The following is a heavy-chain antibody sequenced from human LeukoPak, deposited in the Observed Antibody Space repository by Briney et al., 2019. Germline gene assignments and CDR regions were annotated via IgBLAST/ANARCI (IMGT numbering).Heavy chain of an antibody. CDR2: IKQDGSEK. CDR3: ARSGSKNSSSWYDAFDI. D-gene: IGHD6-13*01. CDR1: GGSFSGYY. V-gene: IGHV3-7*01. J-gene: IGHJ3*02. Sequence: ETLSLTCAVYGGSFSGYYWSWVRQAPGKGLEWVANIKQDGSEKYYVDSVKGRFTISRDNAKNSLYLQMNSLRAEDTAVYYCARSGSKNSSSWYDAFDIWGQGTMVTVSS.